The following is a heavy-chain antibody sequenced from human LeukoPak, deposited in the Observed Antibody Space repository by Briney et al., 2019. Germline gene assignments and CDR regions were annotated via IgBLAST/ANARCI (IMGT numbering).Heavy chain of an antibody. J-gene: IGHJ4*02. CDR3: ARAIPTYYYDSSGYCHFDY. V-gene: IGHV4-39*07. CDR2: IYYSGST. Sequence: SETLSLTCTVSGGSISSSSYYWGWIRQPPGKGLEWIGSIYYSGSTYYNPSLKSRVTISVDTSKNQFSLKLSSVAAAYTAVYYCARAIPTYYYDSSGYCHFDYWGQGTLVTVSS. D-gene: IGHD3-22*01. CDR1: GGSISSSSYY.